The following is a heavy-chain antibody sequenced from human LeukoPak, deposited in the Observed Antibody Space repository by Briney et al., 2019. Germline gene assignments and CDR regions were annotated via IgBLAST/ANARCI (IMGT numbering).Heavy chain of an antibody. CDR1: GYTFTSYG. J-gene: IGHJ3*02. V-gene: IGHV1-69*13. CDR2: IIPIFGTA. CDR3: ATYYTTLIGSDAFDI. D-gene: IGHD3-10*01. Sequence: ASVKVSCKASGYTFTSYGISWVRQAPGQGLEWMGGIIPIFGTANYAQKFQGRVTITADESTSTAYMELSSLRSEDTAVYYCATYYTTLIGSDAFDIWGQGTMVTVSS.